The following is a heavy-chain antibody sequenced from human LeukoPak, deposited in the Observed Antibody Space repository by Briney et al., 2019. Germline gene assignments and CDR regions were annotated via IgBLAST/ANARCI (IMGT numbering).Heavy chain of an antibody. Sequence: GASVKVSCKVSGYTLTELSMHWVRQAPGQGLEWMGWISAYNGNTNYAQKLQGRVTMTTDTSTSTAYMELRSLRSDDTAVYYCARSSSVTIPGYYFDYWGRGTLVTVSS. J-gene: IGHJ4*02. CDR1: GYTLTELS. V-gene: IGHV1-18*01. CDR3: ARSSSVTIPGYYFDY. CDR2: ISAYNGNT. D-gene: IGHD2-21*01.